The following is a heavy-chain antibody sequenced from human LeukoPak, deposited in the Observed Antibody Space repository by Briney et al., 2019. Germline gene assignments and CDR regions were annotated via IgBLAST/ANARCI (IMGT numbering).Heavy chain of an antibody. CDR1: GGSFSGYH. V-gene: IGHV4-34*01. CDR2: INHSGST. D-gene: IGHD3-3*01. Sequence: PSETLSLTRAVYGGSFSGYHWSWIRQPPGKGLEWIGEINHSGSTNYNPSLKSRVTISVDTSKNQFSLKLSSVTAADTAVYYCAAGRGATIFGVVPLRYWGQGTLVTVSS. CDR3: AAGRGATIFGVVPLRY. J-gene: IGHJ4*02.